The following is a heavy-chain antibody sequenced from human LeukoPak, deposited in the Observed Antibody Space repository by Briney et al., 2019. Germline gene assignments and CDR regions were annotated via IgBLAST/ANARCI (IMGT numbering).Heavy chain of an antibody. J-gene: IGHJ6*03. Sequence: SETLSLTCTVSGGSISSYYWSWIRQPAGKGLEWIGRIYTSGSTNYNPSLKSRVTMSVDTSKNQFSLKLSSVTAADTAVYYCAREPRSMVRGVTYYYYYYMDVWGKGTTVTISS. V-gene: IGHV4-4*07. CDR2: IYTSGST. D-gene: IGHD3-10*01. CDR3: AREPRSMVRGVTYYYYYYMDV. CDR1: GGSISSYY.